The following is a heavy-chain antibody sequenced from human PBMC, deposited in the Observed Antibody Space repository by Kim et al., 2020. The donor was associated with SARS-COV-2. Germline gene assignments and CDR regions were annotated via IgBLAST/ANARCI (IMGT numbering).Heavy chain of an antibody. CDR3: ARDYKGKIAAAYPYYYYYGMDV. J-gene: IGHJ6*02. CDR2: INPNSGGT. Sequence: ASVKVSCKASGYTFTGYYMHWVRQAPGQGLEWMGRINPNSGGTNYAQKFQGRVTMTRDTSISTAYMELSRLRSDDTAVYYCARDYKGKIAAAYPYYYYYGMDVWGQGTTVTVSS. D-gene: IGHD6-13*01. CDR1: GYTFTGYY. V-gene: IGHV1-2*06.